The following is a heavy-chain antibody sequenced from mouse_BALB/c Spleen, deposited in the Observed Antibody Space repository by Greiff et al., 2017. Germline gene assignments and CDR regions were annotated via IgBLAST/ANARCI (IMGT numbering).Heavy chain of an antibody. V-gene: IGHV14-3*02. Sequence: VQLKQSGAELVKPGASVKLSCTASGFNIKDTYMHWVKQRPEQGLEWIGRIDPANGNTKYDPKFQGKATITADTSSNTAYLQLSSLTSEDTAVYYCARWLLRGGYAMDYWGQGTSVTVSS. CDR2: IDPANGNT. CDR3: ARWLLRGGYAMDY. D-gene: IGHD2-3*01. J-gene: IGHJ4*01. CDR1: GFNIKDTY.